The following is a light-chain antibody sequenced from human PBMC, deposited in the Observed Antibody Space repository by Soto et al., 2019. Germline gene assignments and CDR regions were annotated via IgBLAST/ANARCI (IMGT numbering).Light chain of an antibody. CDR2: DAS. CDR1: HNIERW. CDR3: QQFAISTT. V-gene: IGKV1-5*01. Sequence: IHMTQSASTLSASVGDRVTITCRASHNIERWMAWYQQKPGKAPSLLIFDASTLHSGVPSRFGGSGSGTDFTLTISSLQPDDSATYYCQQFAISTTFGQGTKVDIK. J-gene: IGKJ1*01.